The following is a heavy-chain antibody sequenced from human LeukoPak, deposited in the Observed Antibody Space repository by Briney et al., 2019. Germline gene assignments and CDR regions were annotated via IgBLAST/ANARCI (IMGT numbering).Heavy chain of an antibody. V-gene: IGHV1-46*01. CDR1: GYTFTSYY. CDR2: INPIGGST. D-gene: IGHD5-24*01. J-gene: IGHJ4*02. CDR3: ARALRMATIPGVNMNYFDY. Sequence: ASVKVSCKASGYTFTSYYMHWVRQAPGQGLERMGIINPIGGSTIYAQKFQGRVTMTRDTSTSTVYMELSSLRSEDTAVYYCARALRMATIPGVNMNYFDYWGQGTLVTVSS.